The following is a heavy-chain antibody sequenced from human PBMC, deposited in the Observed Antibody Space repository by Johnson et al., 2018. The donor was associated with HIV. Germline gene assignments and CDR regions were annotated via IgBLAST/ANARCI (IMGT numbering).Heavy chain of an antibody. CDR1: GFIFDDYG. V-gene: IGHV3-20*04. Sequence: VQLVESGGGVVRPGGSLRLSCAASGFIFDDYGMTWVRQAPGKGLEWVSGINWNSGRTGYADSVKGRFTISRDNAKKVLYLQMNSLRAEDTALYYCARDRAVPDDGYSDYAFDIWGQGTMVTVSS. CDR3: ARDRAVPDDGYSDYAFDI. J-gene: IGHJ3*02. D-gene: IGHD5-24*01. CDR2: INWNSGRT.